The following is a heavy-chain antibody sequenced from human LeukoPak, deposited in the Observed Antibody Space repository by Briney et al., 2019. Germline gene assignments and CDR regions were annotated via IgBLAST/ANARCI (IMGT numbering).Heavy chain of an antibody. D-gene: IGHD3-10*01. Sequence: PSETLSLTCAVYGGSFSGYYWSWIRQPPGKGLEWIGEINHSGSTNYNPSLKSRVTISVDTSKNQFSLNLSPVTAADTAVYYCASRGRSNSGTWGQGTLVTVSS. V-gene: IGHV4-34*01. CDR3: ASRGRSNSGT. J-gene: IGHJ4*02. CDR1: GGSFSGYY. CDR2: INHSGST.